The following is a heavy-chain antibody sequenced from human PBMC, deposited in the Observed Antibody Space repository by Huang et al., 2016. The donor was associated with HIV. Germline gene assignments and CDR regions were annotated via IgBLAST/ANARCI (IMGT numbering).Heavy chain of an antibody. CDR1: GFELSTTGVA. D-gene: IGHD5-18*01. CDR2: IYLDDDK. J-gene: IGHJ4*02. CDR3: AHRRTAMVGFDF. V-gene: IGHV2-5*02. Sequence: QITLKESGPSLVKPTQTLTLTCTFSGFELSTTGVAVGWFRQPPGAALEWMSLIYLDDDKRYNPALNSSLTVSKDTSQSQVVLTMTNIDPVDTATYFCAHRRTAMVGFDFWGQGTLVIVSS.